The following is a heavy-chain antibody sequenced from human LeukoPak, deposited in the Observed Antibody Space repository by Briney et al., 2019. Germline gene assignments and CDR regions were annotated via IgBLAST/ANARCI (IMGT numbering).Heavy chain of an antibody. CDR3: ARVGYCSSTSCAESMDV. D-gene: IGHD2-2*01. Sequence: PSETLSLTCTVSGGSINNYYWSWIRQPPGKGLEWIGYIYYTGSTNYNPSLKSRVTISVDTSKNQFSLKLSSVTAADTAVYYCARVGYCSSTSCAESMDVWGQGTTATVSS. CDR2: IYYTGST. CDR1: GGSINNYY. V-gene: IGHV4-59*12. J-gene: IGHJ6*02.